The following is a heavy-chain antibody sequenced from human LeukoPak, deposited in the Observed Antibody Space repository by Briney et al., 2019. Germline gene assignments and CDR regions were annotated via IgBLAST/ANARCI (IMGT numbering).Heavy chain of an antibody. V-gene: IGHV3-21*01. CDR2: ISSSSSYI. CDR3: ARVYGDYDALDY. CDR1: GFTFSSYS. Sequence: SGGSLRLSCAASGFTFSSYSMNWVRQAPGKGLEWVSSISSSSSYIYYADSVKGRFTISRDNAKNSLYLQMNSLRAEDTAVYYCARVYGDYDALDYWGQGTLATVSS. D-gene: IGHD4-17*01. J-gene: IGHJ4*02.